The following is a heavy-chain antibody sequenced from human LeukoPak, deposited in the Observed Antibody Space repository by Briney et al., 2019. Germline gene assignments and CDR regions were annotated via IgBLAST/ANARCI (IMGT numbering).Heavy chain of an antibody. Sequence: PGGSLRLSCAASGFTFSSYSMNWVRQAPGKGLEWVSSISSSSSYIYYADSVKGRFTISRDNSKNTLYLQMNSLRAEDTAVYYCAREGPLDYYSSSWYRYYYMDVWGKGTTVTVSS. CDR3: AREGPLDYYSSSWYRYYYMDV. CDR2: ISSSSSYI. V-gene: IGHV3-21*01. J-gene: IGHJ6*03. D-gene: IGHD6-13*01. CDR1: GFTFSSYS.